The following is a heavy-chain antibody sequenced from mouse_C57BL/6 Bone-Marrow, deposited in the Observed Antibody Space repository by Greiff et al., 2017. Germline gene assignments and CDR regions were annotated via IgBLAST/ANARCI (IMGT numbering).Heavy chain of an antibody. J-gene: IGHJ2*01. Sequence: QVQLQQPGAELVRPGTSVKLSCKASGYTFTSYWMHWVKQRPGQGLEWIGVIDPSDSYTNYNQKFKGKATLTVDTSSSTAYMQLSSLTSEDSAVYYCARSYYYGSSLSYYFDYWGQGTTLTVSS. CDR2: IDPSDSYT. CDR3: ARSYYYGSSLSYYFDY. CDR1: GYTFTSYW. V-gene: IGHV1-59*01. D-gene: IGHD1-1*01.